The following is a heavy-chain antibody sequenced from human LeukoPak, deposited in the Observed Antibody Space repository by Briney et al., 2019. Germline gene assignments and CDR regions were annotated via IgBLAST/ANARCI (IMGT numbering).Heavy chain of an antibody. D-gene: IGHD2-2*03. CDR1: GGSFSGYY. CDR3: ARNGYRARYDY. CDR2: INHSGST. Sequence: PSEILSLTCAVYGGSFSGYYWSWIRQPPGKGLEWIGEINHSGSTNYNPSLKSRVTISVDTSKNQFSLKLSSVTAADTAVYYCARNGYRARYDYWGQGTLVTVSS. J-gene: IGHJ4*02. V-gene: IGHV4-34*01.